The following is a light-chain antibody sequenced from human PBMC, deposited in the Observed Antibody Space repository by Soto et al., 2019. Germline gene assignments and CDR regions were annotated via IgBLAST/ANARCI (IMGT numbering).Light chain of an antibody. CDR2: DAS. CDR3: QQYDNLPSIT. Sequence: DLQMTQSPASLSASVGDRVTITCQASQDISNYLNWYQQKPGKAPKLLIYDASNLETGVPSRFIGSRSGTDFTFTISNLQPEDIATYYCQQYDNLPSITFGQGTRLEIK. V-gene: IGKV1-33*01. J-gene: IGKJ5*01. CDR1: QDISNY.